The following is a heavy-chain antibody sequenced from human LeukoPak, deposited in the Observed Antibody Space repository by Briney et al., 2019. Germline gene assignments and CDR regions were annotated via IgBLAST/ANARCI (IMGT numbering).Heavy chain of an antibody. J-gene: IGHJ4*02. V-gene: IGHV1-18*01. CDR3: ARDRYYYGSGSYYDDY. D-gene: IGHD3-10*01. CDR2: ISAYNGNT. Sequence: ASVKVSCKASNYTFTSYGISWVRQAPGQGLEWMGWISAYNGNTNYAQKLQGRVTMTTDTSTSTAYMELRSLRSDDTAVYYCARDRYYYGSGSYYDDYWGQGTLVTVSS. CDR1: NYTFTSYG.